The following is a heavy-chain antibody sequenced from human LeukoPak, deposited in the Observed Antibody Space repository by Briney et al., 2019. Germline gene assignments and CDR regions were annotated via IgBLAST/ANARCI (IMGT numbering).Heavy chain of an antibody. CDR3: ARVAAEVVGLPGVIGFGWLRRDYYYMDV. CDR2: INPNSGGT. V-gene: IGHV1-2*02. D-gene: IGHD2-2*02. Sequence: ASVKVSCKASGYTFTDYYIHCVRQAPGQGLEWMGWINPNSGGTNYAQKFQGRVTMTRDTSISTAYMELSRLRSEDTAVYHCARVAAEVVGLPGVIGFGWLRRDYYYMDVWGKGTTVTVSS. CDR1: GYTFTDYY. J-gene: IGHJ6*03.